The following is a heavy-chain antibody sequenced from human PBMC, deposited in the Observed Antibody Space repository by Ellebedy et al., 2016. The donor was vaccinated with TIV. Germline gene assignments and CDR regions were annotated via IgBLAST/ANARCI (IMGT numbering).Heavy chain of an antibody. CDR1: RISLRSYA. CDR2: IGGTGGTT. Sequence: PGGSLRLSCAASRISLRSYAMSRVRQAPGKGLEWVSTIGGTGGTTYYRESVTGRFTVSRDTSRNTMYLQMSSLRAEDTAVYYCAKLPIDYNWNYADDYWGQGTLVTVSS. V-gene: IGHV3-23*01. J-gene: IGHJ4*02. D-gene: IGHD1-7*01. CDR3: AKLPIDYNWNYADDY.